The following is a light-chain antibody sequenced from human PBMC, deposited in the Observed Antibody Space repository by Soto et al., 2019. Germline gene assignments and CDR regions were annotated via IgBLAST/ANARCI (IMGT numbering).Light chain of an antibody. J-gene: IGLJ1*01. V-gene: IGLV2-14*01. CDR1: SNDVGLYNY. CDR3: SSFSSNSTPYV. CDR2: EVT. Sequence: QSVLTQPASVSGSPGQSITISCTGTSNDVGLYNYVSWYQQHPGKAPRLLIFEVTNRPSGISNRFSGSKSGNTASLTISGLQTEDESDYYCSSFSSNSTPYVFGTGTKVTVL.